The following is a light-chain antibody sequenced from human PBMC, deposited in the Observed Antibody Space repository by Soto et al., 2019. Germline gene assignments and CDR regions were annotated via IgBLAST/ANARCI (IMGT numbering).Light chain of an antibody. CDR1: QSISSY. Sequence: DIQMTQSPSSLSASVGDRVTITCRASQSISSYLNWYQQKPGKAPKLLIYAASSLQSGVPSRFSGSGSGTALTLTITSLQPEDFATYYCQQSYSTLSYTFGQGTKLEIK. V-gene: IGKV1-39*01. CDR3: QQSYSTLSYT. J-gene: IGKJ2*01. CDR2: AAS.